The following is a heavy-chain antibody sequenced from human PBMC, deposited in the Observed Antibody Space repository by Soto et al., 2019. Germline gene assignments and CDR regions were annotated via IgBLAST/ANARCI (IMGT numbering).Heavy chain of an antibody. CDR2: IYHSGNT. Sequence: QVQLQESGPGLVKPSQTLSLTCTVSGGSISSGGYYWSWIRQHTEKGLEWIGHIYHSGNTYYNPALKSRVTISVDTSKNQFSLKLSSVTAADTAVYYCARDASTSWHYFVYWGQGTLVTVSS. CDR3: ARDASTSWHYFVY. CDR1: GGSISSGGYY. V-gene: IGHV4-31*03. J-gene: IGHJ4*02. D-gene: IGHD6-13*01.